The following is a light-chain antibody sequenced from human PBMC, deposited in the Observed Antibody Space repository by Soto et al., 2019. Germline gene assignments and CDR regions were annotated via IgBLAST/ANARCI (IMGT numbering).Light chain of an antibody. V-gene: IGKV3-11*01. CDR2: DAS. J-gene: IGKJ1*01. CDR3: QHRSNWLWT. Sequence: EIVLTQSPATLSLSPGESATLSCRASQSVSSYLAWYQQKPGQAPRLLIYDASNRATGIPARFSGSGSGTDFTLTISSLEPEDFAIYYCQHRSNWLWTFGQGTKVDIK. CDR1: QSVSSY.